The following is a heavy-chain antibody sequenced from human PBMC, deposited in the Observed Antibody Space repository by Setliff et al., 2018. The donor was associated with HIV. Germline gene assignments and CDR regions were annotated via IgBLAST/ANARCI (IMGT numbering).Heavy chain of an antibody. Sequence: PSETLSLTCTVSGGSISTGVYYWSWIRQPPGKGLEWIGTIYYSGSTYYNPSLKSRLTISVDTSKNQFSLKLSSVTAADTAVYYCARHYDILTGYYFFDYWGQGTLVTVSS. CDR1: GGSISTGVYY. V-gene: IGHV4-39*01. D-gene: IGHD3-9*01. J-gene: IGHJ4*02. CDR2: IYYSGST. CDR3: ARHYDILTGYYFFDY.